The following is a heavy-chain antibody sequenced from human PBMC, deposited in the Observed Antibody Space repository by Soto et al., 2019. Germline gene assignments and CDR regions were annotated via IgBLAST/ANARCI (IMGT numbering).Heavy chain of an antibody. CDR1: GFTFSSYA. J-gene: IGHJ4*02. V-gene: IGHV3-30-3*01. CDR2: ISYDGSNK. CDR3: ARNGKVDTAMGEFDY. Sequence: VQLVESGGGVVQPGRSLRLSCAASGFTFSSYAMHWVRQAPGKGLEWVAVISYDGSNKYYADSVKGRFTISRDNSKNTLYLQMNSLRAEDTAVYYCARNGKVDTAMGEFDYCGQGTLVTVSS. D-gene: IGHD5-18*01.